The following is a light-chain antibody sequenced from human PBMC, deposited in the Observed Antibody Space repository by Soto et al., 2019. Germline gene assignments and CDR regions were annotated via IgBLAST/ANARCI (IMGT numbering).Light chain of an antibody. Sequence: EVVLTQSPAILSLTPGERATLSCRASQSVSVNFAWYQQKPGQAPRPLIYSASDRAPGIPARFSGSGSGTDFTHTISSLEPEDFAVYFCQERNRWPRGTFGAGTKVDI. V-gene: IGKV3-11*01. CDR1: QSVSVN. CDR2: SAS. J-gene: IGKJ4*01. CDR3: QERNRWPRGT.